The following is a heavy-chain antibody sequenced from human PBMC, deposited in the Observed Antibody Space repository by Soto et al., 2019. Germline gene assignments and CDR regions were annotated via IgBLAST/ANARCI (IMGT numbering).Heavy chain of an antibody. Sequence: SETLSLTCAVSGGSITSANWWTWVRQPPGGGLEWIGEISHSGITNYKASLKSRVTMSVDKTKNDVSLKLTSVTAADTAVYYCARVLSGWFDPWGQGTPVTVSS. V-gene: IGHV4-4*02. CDR1: GGSITSANW. J-gene: IGHJ5*02. CDR2: ISHSGIT. CDR3: ARVLSGWFDP. D-gene: IGHD1-26*01.